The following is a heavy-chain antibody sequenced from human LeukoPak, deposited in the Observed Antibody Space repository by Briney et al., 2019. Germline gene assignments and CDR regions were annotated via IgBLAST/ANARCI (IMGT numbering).Heavy chain of an antibody. J-gene: IGHJ4*02. CDR1: GFTFSSYA. CDR3: GKGIAVAGRSFDY. V-gene: IGHV3-23*01. Sequence: GGSLRLSCAASGFTFSSYAMSWVRQAAGKGLEWVSAISGSGGSTYYADSVKGRFTISRDNSKNTLYLQMNSLRAEDTAVYYCGKGIAVAGRSFDYWGQGTLVTVSS. CDR2: ISGSGGST. D-gene: IGHD6-19*01.